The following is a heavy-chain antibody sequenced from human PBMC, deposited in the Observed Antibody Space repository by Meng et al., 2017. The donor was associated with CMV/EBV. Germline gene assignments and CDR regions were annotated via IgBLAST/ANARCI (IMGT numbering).Heavy chain of an antibody. J-gene: IGHJ4*02. CDR2: IYTSGST. Sequence: PLEGLCPGLVKPSGSLSLTCTVSGGSISSYYWSWIRQPAGKGLEWIGRIYTSGSTNYNPSLKSRVTMSVDTSKNQFSLKLSSVTAADTAVYYCARGGLYYYDSSGHFDYWGQGTLVTVSS. V-gene: IGHV4-4*07. CDR3: ARGGLYYYDSSGHFDY. CDR1: GGSISSYY. D-gene: IGHD3-22*01.